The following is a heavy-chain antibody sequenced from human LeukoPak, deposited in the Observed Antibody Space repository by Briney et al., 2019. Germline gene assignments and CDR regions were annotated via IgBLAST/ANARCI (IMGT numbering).Heavy chain of an antibody. CDR1: GFTFSSYA. J-gene: IGHJ4*02. V-gene: IGHV3-23*01. Sequence: GGSLRLSCAASGFTFSSYAMSWVRQAPGKGLEWASAISGSGGSTYYADSVKGRFTISRDNSKNTLYLQMNSLRAEDTAVYYCAKDVGTYYYGSGSYYFDYWGQGTLVTVSS. CDR2: ISGSGGST. D-gene: IGHD3-10*01. CDR3: AKDVGTYYYGSGSYYFDY.